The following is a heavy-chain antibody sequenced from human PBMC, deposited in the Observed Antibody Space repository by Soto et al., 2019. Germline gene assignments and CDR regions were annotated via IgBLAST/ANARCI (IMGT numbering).Heavy chain of an antibody. Sequence: ETLSLTCTVSGGSISSYYWSWIRQPPGKGLEWIGYIYYSGSTNYNPSLKSRVTISVDTSKNQFSLKLSSVTAADTAVYYCARVSRYDILTGPLVHSHFFDYWGQGTLVTVSS. CDR1: GGSISSYY. D-gene: IGHD3-9*01. CDR3: ARVSRYDILTGPLVHSHFFDY. J-gene: IGHJ4*02. V-gene: IGHV4-59*01. CDR2: IYYSGST.